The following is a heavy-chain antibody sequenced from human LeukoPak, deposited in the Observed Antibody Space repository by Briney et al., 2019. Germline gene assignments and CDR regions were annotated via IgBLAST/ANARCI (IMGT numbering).Heavy chain of an antibody. CDR1: GFTFSNAW. CDR3: ARSIVVTATNDAFDI. Sequence: GGSLRLSCAASGFTFSNAWMSWVRQAPGKGLEWVSVIYSGGSTYYADSVKGRFTISRDNSKNTLYLQMNSLRAEDTAVYYCARSIVVTATNDAFDIWGQGTMVTVSS. D-gene: IGHD2-21*02. J-gene: IGHJ3*02. CDR2: IYSGGST. V-gene: IGHV3-53*01.